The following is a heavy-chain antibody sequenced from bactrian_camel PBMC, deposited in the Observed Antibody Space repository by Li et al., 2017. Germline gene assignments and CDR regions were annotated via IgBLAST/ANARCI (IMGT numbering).Heavy chain of an antibody. J-gene: IGHJ6*01. V-gene: IGHV3S25*01. D-gene: IGHD3*01. Sequence: QVQLVESGGGLVQPGGSLRLSCAASGFTFSTYWMNWVRQAPGKGLEWVSSIGSAGGSIYYTYYADSLKGRFTISRDNAKNTVYLQMTSLKPEDTAVYYCVRDWVSGAIWSFGYWGQGTQVTVS. CDR3: VRDWVSGAIWSFGY. CDR1: GFTFSTYW. CDR2: IGSAGGSIYYT.